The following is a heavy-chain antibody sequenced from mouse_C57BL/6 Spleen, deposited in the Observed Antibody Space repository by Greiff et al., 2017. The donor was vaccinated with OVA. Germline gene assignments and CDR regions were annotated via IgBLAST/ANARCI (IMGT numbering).Heavy chain of an antibody. J-gene: IGHJ3*01. V-gene: IGHV5-4*01. CDR3: ARAYYSNYWFAY. D-gene: IGHD2-5*01. CDR2: ISDGGSYT. CDR1: GFTFSSYA. Sequence: EVQGVESGGGLVKPGGSLKLSCAASGFTFSSYAMSWVRQTPEKRLEWVATISDGGSYTYYPDNVKGRFTISRDNAKNNLYLQMSHLKSEDTAMYYCARAYYSNYWFAYWGQGTLVTVSA.